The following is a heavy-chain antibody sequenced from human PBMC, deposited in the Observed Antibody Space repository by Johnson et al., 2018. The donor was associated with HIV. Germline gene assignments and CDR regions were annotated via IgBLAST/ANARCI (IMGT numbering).Heavy chain of an antibody. CDR3: AREREIFGVVTEDAFDI. D-gene: IGHD3-3*01. Sequence: VQLVESGGGLVQPGGSLRLSCAASGFTFSSYAMSWVRKAPGKGREWVGFIRSKANGGTPEYAASVKGRFTISRDDSKNTLNLQRNRLRAEDTAVYYCAREREIFGVVTEDAFDIWGQGTMVTVSS. J-gene: IGHJ3*02. CDR2: IRSKANGGTP. CDR1: GFTFSSYA. V-gene: IGHV3-71*02.